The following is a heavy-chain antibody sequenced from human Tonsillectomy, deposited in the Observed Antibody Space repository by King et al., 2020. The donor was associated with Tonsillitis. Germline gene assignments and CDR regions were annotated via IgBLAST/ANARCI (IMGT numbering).Heavy chain of an antibody. CDR3: ATLEGERGCTYGSVFDY. Sequence: VQLVESGGGLVQPGGSLRLSCAASGFTFSSYAMSWVRQAPGKGLQWVSVIYSGGSSTYYADSVKGRFTISRDNSKNTLYLQMNSLRAEDTAVYYCATLEGERGCTYGSVFDYWGQGTLVTVSS. CDR1: GFTFSSYA. D-gene: IGHD5-18*01. V-gene: IGHV3-23*03. CDR2: IYSGGSST. J-gene: IGHJ4*02.